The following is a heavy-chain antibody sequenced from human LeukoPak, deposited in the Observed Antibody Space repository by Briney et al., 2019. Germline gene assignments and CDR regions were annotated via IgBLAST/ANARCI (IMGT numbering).Heavy chain of an antibody. CDR2: IYYSGST. Sequence: SETLSLTCTVSGGSFSSYYWSWIRQPPGKGLEWIGYIYYSGSTNYNPSLKSRVTISVDTSKNQFSLKLSSVTAADTAVYYCARDLRRSEGPNWFDPWGQGTLVTVSS. J-gene: IGHJ5*02. CDR3: ARDLRRSEGPNWFDP. V-gene: IGHV4-59*01. CDR1: GGSFSSYY.